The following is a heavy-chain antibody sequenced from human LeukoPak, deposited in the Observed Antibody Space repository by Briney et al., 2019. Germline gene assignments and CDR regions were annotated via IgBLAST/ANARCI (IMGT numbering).Heavy chain of an antibody. D-gene: IGHD3-9*01. V-gene: IGHV5-51*01. J-gene: IGHJ4*02. Sequence: GESLKISCKGSGYSFTTHWIGWVRQMPGKGLEWMGIIYPGDSDTRYSPSFQGQVTISADKSISTAYLQWSSLKASDTAMYYCARRYYDILTGYAYDYWGQGTPVTVSS. CDR2: IYPGDSDT. CDR1: GYSFTTHW. CDR3: ARRYYDILTGYAYDY.